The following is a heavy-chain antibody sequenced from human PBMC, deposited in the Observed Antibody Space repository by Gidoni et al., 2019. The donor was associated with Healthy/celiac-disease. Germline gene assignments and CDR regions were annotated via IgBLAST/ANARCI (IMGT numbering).Heavy chain of an antibody. CDR3: ATSPYGDYFYYYYGMDV. D-gene: IGHD4-17*01. CDR2: IKQDGSEK. CDR1: GFNFSSYW. Sequence: EVQLVESGGGLVQPGGSLRLSCAASGFNFSSYWMSWVRQAPGKGLEWVANIKQDGSEKYYVDSVKGRFTISRDNAKNSLYLQMNSLRAEDTAVYYCATSPYGDYFYYYYGMDVWGQGTTVTVSS. V-gene: IGHV3-7*03. J-gene: IGHJ6*02.